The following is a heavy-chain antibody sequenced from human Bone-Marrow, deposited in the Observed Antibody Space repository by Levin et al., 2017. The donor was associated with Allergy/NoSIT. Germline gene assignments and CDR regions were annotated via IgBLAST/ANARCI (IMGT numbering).Heavy chain of an antibody. J-gene: IGHJ3*02. V-gene: IGHV3-74*01. CDR2: INGAGTTT. Sequence: PGGSLRLSCAASGFTFSNYWMHWVRQAPGKGLVWVSHINGAGTTTNYADSVKGRFTISRDNAKNMLYLQLNSLTAEDTAVYFCTRDVDIVVAAVHYDAFDIWGQGTMVTVSS. CDR1: GFTFSNYW. D-gene: IGHD2-15*01. CDR3: TRDVDIVVAAVHYDAFDI.